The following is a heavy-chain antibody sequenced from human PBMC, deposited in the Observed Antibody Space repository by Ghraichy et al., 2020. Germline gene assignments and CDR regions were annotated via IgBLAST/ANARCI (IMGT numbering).Heavy chain of an antibody. J-gene: IGHJ4*01. CDR3: ARGSDFFDATPPGPDY. D-gene: IGHD2-15*01. Sequence: GGSLRLSCAASGFTFSYYRMRWVRQAPGKGLECVSYISSSGRTIYYTDSVEGRFTISRDNAKNSLYLQMNSLRDEDTALYYCARGSDFFDATPPGPDYWGHGTLVTVSS. CDR2: ISSSGRTI. CDR1: GFTFSYYR. V-gene: IGHV3-48*02.